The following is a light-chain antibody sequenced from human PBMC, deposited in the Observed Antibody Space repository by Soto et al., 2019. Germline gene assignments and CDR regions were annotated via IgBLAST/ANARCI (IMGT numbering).Light chain of an antibody. J-gene: IGKJ2*01. CDR3: QQSYSTRPYT. Sequence: DIQMTQSPSSLSVSVGARVTITCRASQTIKDYLNWYQQKPGEAPKLLIYAASNLQTGVPSRFSGSGFGTDFTLTISSLQPEDFATYYCQQSYSTRPYTFGQGTKLESK. CDR1: QTIKDY. CDR2: AAS. V-gene: IGKV1-39*01.